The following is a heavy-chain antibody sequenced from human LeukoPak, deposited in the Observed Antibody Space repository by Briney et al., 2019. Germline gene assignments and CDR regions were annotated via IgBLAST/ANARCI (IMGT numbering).Heavy chain of an antibody. CDR3: ARALYSYGYYYYGMDV. CDR1: GYTFTSYG. CDR2: ISAYNGYT. V-gene: IGHV1-18*01. J-gene: IGHJ6*02. D-gene: IGHD5-18*01. Sequence: ASVKVSCKASGYTFTSYGISWVRQAPGQGLEWMGWISAYNGYTNYAQKLQGRVTMTTDTSTSTAYMELRSLRSDDTAVYYCARALYSYGYYYYGMDVWGQGTTVTVSS.